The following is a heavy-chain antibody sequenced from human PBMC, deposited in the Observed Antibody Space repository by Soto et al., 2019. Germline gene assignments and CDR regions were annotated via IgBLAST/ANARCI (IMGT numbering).Heavy chain of an antibody. CDR3: ARDPGYCISTSCPYYYYYGMDV. Sequence: QVQLVQSGAEVKKPGASVKVSCKASGGTFSSYAISWVRQAPGHGLEWMGGIIPIFGTANYAQKFQGRVTIAADESTSTAYMELSSLGSEDTAVYYCARDPGYCISTSCPYYYYYGMDVWGQGTTVTVSS. CDR2: IIPIFGTA. D-gene: IGHD2-2*01. V-gene: IGHV1-69*12. CDR1: GGTFSSYA. J-gene: IGHJ6*02.